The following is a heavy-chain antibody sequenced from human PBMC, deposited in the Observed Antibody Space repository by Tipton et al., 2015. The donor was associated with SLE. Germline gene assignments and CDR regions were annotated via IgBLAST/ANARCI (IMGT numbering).Heavy chain of an antibody. Sequence: QLVQSGPEVKKPGASVKVSCKASGYTFTSYGISWVRQAPGQGLEWMGWISAYNGNTNYAQKLQGRVTMTTDTSTSTAYMELRSLRSDDTAVYYCARQELNQLELKGYYYYMDVWGKGTTGTVSS. V-gene: IGHV1-18*01. CDR3: ARQELNQLELKGYYYYMDV. J-gene: IGHJ6*03. CDR1: GYTFTSYG. CDR2: ISAYNGNT. D-gene: IGHD1-7*01.